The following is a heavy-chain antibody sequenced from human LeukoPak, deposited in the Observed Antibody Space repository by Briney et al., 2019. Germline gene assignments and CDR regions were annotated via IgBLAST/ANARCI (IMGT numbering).Heavy chain of an antibody. D-gene: IGHD2-2*01. CDR2: GYTNYTS. CDR3: ARGTVPAVYWYYYGMDV. CDR1: GGSISSNY. J-gene: IGHJ6*02. Sequence: PSETLSLTCTVSGGSISSNYWNWIRQPAPKGLELVGRGYTNYTSNYTPYLNLQITITVSTAKNQFSLKLNSVTATAPDVSYCARGTVPAVYWYYYGMDVWGQGTTVTVCS. V-gene: IGHV4-4*07.